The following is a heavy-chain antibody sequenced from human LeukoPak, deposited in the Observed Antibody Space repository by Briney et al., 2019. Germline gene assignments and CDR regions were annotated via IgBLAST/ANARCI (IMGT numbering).Heavy chain of an antibody. Sequence: GGSLRLSCAASGFTFSSYEMNWVRQAPGKGLEWVSYISSSGSTIYYADSVKGRFTISRDNAKKSLYLQMNSLRAEDTALYYCARDLRVVITGSFDSWGQGTLVTVSS. CDR3: ARDLRVVITGSFDS. V-gene: IGHV3-48*03. D-gene: IGHD3-22*01. J-gene: IGHJ4*02. CDR2: ISSSGSTI. CDR1: GFTFSSYE.